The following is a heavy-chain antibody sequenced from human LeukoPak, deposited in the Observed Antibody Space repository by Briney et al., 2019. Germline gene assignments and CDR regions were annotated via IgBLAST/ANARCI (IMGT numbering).Heavy chain of an antibody. J-gene: IGHJ4*02. CDR1: GGTFSNYA. CDR3: ARDKVDFWSGPFDY. V-gene: IGHV1-69*05. Sequence: GSSVKVSCKASGGTFSNYAITWVRQAPGQGLEWMGGIIPIFGTANYAQKFQGRVTITTDESTSTAYMELSSLRSEDTAVYYCARDKVDFWSGPFDYWGQGTLVTVSS. CDR2: IIPIFGTA. D-gene: IGHD3-3*01.